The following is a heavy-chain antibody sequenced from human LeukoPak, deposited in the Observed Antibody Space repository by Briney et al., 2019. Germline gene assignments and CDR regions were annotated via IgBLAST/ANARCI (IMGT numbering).Heavy chain of an antibody. D-gene: IGHD2-2*03. CDR1: GFTYSTYD. V-gene: IGHV3-23*01. CDR3: AKGGYFAFET. CDR2: INRSGRT. J-gene: IGHJ3*02. Sequence: GGSLRLSCAASGFTYSTYDMQWVRQAPGKGLEWVSGINRSGRTYYTDSVKGRFTISRDNSKNTLYLQMNSLRAEDTAVYYCAKGGYFAFETWGQGTMVAVSS.